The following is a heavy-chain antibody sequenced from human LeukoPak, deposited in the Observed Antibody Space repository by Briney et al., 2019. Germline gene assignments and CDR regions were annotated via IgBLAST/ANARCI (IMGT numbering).Heavy chain of an antibody. V-gene: IGHV3-33*01. Sequence: PGGSLRLSCAASGFTFSNYGVHWVRQAPGKGLEWVALIWYDGSNKYYADSVKGRFTISRDNSKNTLYLQMNSLRAEDTAVYYCASQSSSWYIAYWGQGTLVTVSS. CDR2: IWYDGSNK. CDR3: ASQSSSWYIAY. D-gene: IGHD6-13*01. J-gene: IGHJ4*02. CDR1: GFTFSNYG.